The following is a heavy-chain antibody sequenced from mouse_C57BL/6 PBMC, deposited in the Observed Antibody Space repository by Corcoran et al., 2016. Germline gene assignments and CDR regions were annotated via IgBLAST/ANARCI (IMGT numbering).Heavy chain of an antibody. Sequence: QIQLVQSGPELKKPGETVKISCKASGYTFTTYGMSWVKQAPGKGLKWMGWINTYSGVPTYADDFKGRFAFSLETSASTAYLQINNLKNEDTATYFCARDGYYAMDYWGQATSVTVSS. CDR1: GYTFTTYG. V-gene: IGHV9-3*01. D-gene: IGHD2-3*01. CDR2: INTYSGVP. CDR3: ARDGYYAMDY. J-gene: IGHJ4*01.